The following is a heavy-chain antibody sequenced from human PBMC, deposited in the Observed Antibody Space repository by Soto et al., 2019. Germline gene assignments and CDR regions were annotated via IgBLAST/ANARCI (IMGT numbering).Heavy chain of an antibody. Sequence: GGSLRLSCAASGFTFSSYSMNWVRQAPGKGLEWVSSISSSSSYIYYADSVKGRFTISRDNAKNSLYLQMNSLRAEDTAVYYCTRLRLPYYFDYWGQGTLVTVSS. CDR3: TRLRLPYYFDY. CDR1: GFTFSSYS. J-gene: IGHJ4*02. V-gene: IGHV3-21*01. CDR2: ISSSSSYI. D-gene: IGHD5-12*01.